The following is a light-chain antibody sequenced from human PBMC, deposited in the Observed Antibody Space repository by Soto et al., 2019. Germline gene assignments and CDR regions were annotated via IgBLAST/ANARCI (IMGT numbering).Light chain of an antibody. CDR1: SSDVGGYNH. J-gene: IGLJ2*01. CDR2: EVS. CDR3: CSYRSDISVV. Sequence: QSALTQPASVSGSPGQSITISCTGTSSDVGGYNHVSWYQQHPGKAPKLMIYEVSNRPSGVSDRFSGYKSGTTASLTISGLQAEDEADYYCCSYRSDISVVFGGGTKVTVL. V-gene: IGLV2-14*03.